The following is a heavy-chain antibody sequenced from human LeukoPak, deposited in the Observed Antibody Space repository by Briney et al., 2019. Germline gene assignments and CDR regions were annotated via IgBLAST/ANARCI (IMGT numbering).Heavy chain of an antibody. V-gene: IGHV4-59*08. CDR2: IYYSGST. Sequence: SETLSLTCTVSGGSISSYYWSWIRQPPGKGLEWIGYIYYSGSTNYNPSLKSRVTISVDTSKNQFSLKLSSVTAADTAVYYCASLTGDSSDYFVDYWGQGILVTVSS. D-gene: IGHD3-22*01. CDR3: ASLTGDSSDYFVDY. J-gene: IGHJ4*02. CDR1: GGSISSYY.